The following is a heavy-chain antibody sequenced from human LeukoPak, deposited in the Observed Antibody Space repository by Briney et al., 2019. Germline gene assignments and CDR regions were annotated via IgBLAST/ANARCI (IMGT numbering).Heavy chain of an antibody. D-gene: IGHD2-21*01. V-gene: IGHV1-18*01. CDR1: GGTFSSYA. CDR2: ISAYNGNT. CDR3: ARLRDRNWFDP. Sequence: PAASVKVSCKASGGTFSSYAISWVRQAPGQGLEWMGWISAYNGNTNYAQKLQGRVTMTTDTSTSTAYMELRSLRSDDTAVYYCARLRDRNWFDPWGQGTPVTVSS. J-gene: IGHJ5*02.